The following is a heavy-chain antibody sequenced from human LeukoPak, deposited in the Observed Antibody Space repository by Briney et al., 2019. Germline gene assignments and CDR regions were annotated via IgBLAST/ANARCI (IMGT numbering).Heavy chain of an antibody. CDR1: GFTFSSYS. J-gene: IGHJ4*02. V-gene: IGHV3-48*01. CDR3: ARDKTRGLGYSYSKSGHYFDY. CDR2: ISTSSSTI. Sequence: PGGSLRLSCGASGFTFSSYSMNWVRQAPGKGLEWVSYISTSSSTIYYADSMKGRFTISRDNAKNSLYLQMNSLRAEDTAVYSCARDKTRGLGYSYSKSGHYFDYWGQGTLVTVSS. D-gene: IGHD5-18*01.